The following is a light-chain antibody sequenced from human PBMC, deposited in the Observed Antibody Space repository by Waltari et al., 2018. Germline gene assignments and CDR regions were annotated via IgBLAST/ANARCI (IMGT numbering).Light chain of an antibody. CDR3: QQYSNWPPIT. CDR1: QSASTN. V-gene: IGKV3-15*01. J-gene: IGKJ5*01. Sequence: ETVMTQSPATLSVSPGERATLSCRASQSASTNLAWYQQKPVQAPRLPIYAASTRATGVPARFSGTGSGTEFTLTIDSLQSEDVAIYYCQQYSNWPPITFGQGTRLEIK. CDR2: AAS.